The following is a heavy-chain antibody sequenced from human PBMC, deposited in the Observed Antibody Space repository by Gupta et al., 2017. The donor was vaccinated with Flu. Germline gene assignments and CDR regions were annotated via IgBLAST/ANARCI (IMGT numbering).Heavy chain of an antibody. D-gene: IGHD1-26*01. J-gene: IGHJ4*02. CDR2: ISWNSGSI. V-gene: IGHV3-9*01. Sequence: APGKGLEWVSGISWNSGSIGYADSVKGRFTISRDNAKNSLYLQMNSLRAEDTALYYCAKDSGELLLYTYFDYWGQGTLVTVSS. CDR3: AKDSGELLLYTYFDY.